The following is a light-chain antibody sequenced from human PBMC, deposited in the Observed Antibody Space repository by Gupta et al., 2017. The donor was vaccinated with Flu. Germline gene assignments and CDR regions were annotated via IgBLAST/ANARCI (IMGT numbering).Light chain of an antibody. CDR2: DVS. J-gene: IGLJ2*01. CDR3: CSYAGRYTWV. Sequence: QSVLPQPRSVSGSPGQSVPISCPGSSSDVGLYEYVSWYQHHPGKAPSLIIYDVSRRPSGVPDRFSASKSGNTASLTISGLQAEDEADYHCCSYAGRYTWVFGGGTKVTVL. V-gene: IGLV2-11*01. CDR1: SSDVGLYEY.